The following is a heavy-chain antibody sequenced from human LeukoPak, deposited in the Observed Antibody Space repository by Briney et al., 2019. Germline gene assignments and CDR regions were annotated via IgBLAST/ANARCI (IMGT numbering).Heavy chain of an antibody. CDR2: IIPILGIA. CDR3: ARDLSYYGSGSPSYFDC. D-gene: IGHD3-10*01. Sequence: ASVKVSCKVSGYTLTELSMHWVRQAPRKGLEWMGRIIPILGIANYAQNFQGRLTMTRDTSTSTVYMELSSLRSEDTAVYYCARDLSYYGSGSPSYFDCWGQGTLVTVSS. J-gene: IGHJ4*02. V-gene: IGHV1-24*01. CDR1: GYTLTELS.